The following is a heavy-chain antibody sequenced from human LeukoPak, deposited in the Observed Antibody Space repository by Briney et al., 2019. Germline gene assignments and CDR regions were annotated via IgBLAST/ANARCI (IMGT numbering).Heavy chain of an antibody. V-gene: IGHV1-69*13. CDR1: GGTFSSYA. CDR2: IIPIFGTA. D-gene: IGHD3-9*01. J-gene: IGHJ4*02. Sequence: ASVKVSCKASGGTFSSYAISWVRQAPGQGLEWMGGIIPIFGTANYAQKFQGRVTITADESTSTAYMELSSLRSEDTAVYYCAYSRYFGRFGYWGQGTLVTVSS. CDR3: AYSRYFGRFGY.